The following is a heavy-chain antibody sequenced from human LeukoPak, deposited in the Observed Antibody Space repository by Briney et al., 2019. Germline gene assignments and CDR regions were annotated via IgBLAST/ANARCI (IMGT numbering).Heavy chain of an antibody. J-gene: IGHJ3*02. CDR1: GFTFSSYW. CDR3: ARDLGVADDAFDI. Sequence: GGSLRLSCAASGFTFSSYWMRWVRQAPGKGLEWVANIKQDGSEKYYVDSVKGRFTISRDNAKNSLYLQMNSLGAEDTAVYYCARDLGVADDAFDIWGQGTMVTVSS. CDR2: IKQDGSEK. V-gene: IGHV3-7*01. D-gene: IGHD2-15*01.